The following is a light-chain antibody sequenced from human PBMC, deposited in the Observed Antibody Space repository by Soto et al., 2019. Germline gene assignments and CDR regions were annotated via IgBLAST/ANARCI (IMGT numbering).Light chain of an antibody. Sequence: EIVVTQSPGTLSLSPGERATLSCRASQSVSSSYLTWYQQKPGQAPRVLVYGSSRRATGIPDRFSGSGSGTDFTLTISRLEPEDFAVYYCQQYGRSPGYTFGQGTKLEIK. CDR3: QQYGRSPGYT. CDR2: GSS. V-gene: IGKV3-20*01. J-gene: IGKJ2*01. CDR1: QSVSSSY.